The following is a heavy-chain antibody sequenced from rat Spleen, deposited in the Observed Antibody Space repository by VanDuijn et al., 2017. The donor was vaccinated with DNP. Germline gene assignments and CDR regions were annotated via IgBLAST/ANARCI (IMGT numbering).Heavy chain of an antibody. J-gene: IGHJ2*01. CDR1: GFSLTDYG. Sequence: KESGPGMVQPSQTLPLTCTVSGFSLTDYGVQWVRQPPGKVLEWIAAISSGGSTFYNSIFKSRLSITRDTSTSQVFLKMNSLQTEDTAIYYCNGHGHNSPFDYWGQGVMVTVSS. CDR2: ISSGGST. D-gene: IGHD4-3*01. V-gene: IGHV2S12*01. CDR3: NGHGHNSPFDY.